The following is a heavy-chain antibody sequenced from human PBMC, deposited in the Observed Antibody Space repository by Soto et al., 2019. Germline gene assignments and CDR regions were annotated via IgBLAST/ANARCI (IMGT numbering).Heavy chain of an antibody. CDR1: GFTFSSYA. V-gene: IGHV3-23*01. J-gene: IGHJ6*03. CDR3: AKGGRANYYGSGRIMDV. CDR2: ISGSGGST. Sequence: GGSLRLSCAASGFTFSSYAMSWVRQAPGKGLEWVSAISGSGGSTYYADSVKGRFTISRDNSKNTLYLQMNSLRAEDTAVYYCAKGGRANYYGSGRIMDVWGKGTTVTVSS. D-gene: IGHD3-10*01.